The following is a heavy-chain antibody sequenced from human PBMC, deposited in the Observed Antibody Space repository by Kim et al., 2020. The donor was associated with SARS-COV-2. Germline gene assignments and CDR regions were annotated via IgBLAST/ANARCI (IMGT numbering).Heavy chain of an antibody. D-gene: IGHD1-7*01. V-gene: IGHV3-33*08. CDR3: ARGSTNYWNYGAGFSSFDY. Sequence: GGSLRLSCAASGFTFSSYGMHWVRQAPGKGLEWVAVIWYDGSNKYYADSVKGRFTISRDNSKNTLYLQMNSLRAEDTAVYYCARGSTNYWNYGAGFSSFDYWGQGTLVTVSS. CDR2: IWYDGSNK. CDR1: GFTFSSYG. J-gene: IGHJ4*02.